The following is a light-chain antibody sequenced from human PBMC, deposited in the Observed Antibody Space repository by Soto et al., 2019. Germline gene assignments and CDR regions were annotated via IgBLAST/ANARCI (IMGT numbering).Light chain of an antibody. Sequence: EIVLTQSTASLSLSPGERATLSCRASQNFGSYLTWYQQKPGQAPRLLIYDASNRATGIPARFSGSGSGTDFTLTISSLEPEDFAVYYCQQRGETFGQGTKVEIK. J-gene: IGKJ1*01. CDR2: DAS. CDR1: QNFGSY. CDR3: QQRGET. V-gene: IGKV3-11*01.